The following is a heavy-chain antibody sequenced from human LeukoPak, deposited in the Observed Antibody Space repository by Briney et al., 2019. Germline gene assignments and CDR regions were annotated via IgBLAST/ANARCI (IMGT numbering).Heavy chain of an antibody. J-gene: IGHJ4*02. V-gene: IGHV3-23*01. CDR3: AKDPSGSYIRGYFDY. D-gene: IGHD1-26*01. CDR1: GFTFSSYA. Sequence: GGSLRLSCAASGFTFSSYAMSWVRQAPGKGLEWVSAISGSGGSTYYADSVKGRFTISRDNSKNTLYLQMNSLRAEDTAVYYCAKDPSGSYIRGYFDYWGQGTLVTVSS. CDR2: ISGSGGST.